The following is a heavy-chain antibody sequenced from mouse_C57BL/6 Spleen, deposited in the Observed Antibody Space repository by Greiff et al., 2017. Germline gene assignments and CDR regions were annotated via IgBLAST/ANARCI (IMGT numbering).Heavy chain of an antibody. CDR1: GFSFNTYA. D-gene: IGHD1-1*01. V-gene: IGHV10-1*01. Sequence: DVKLQESGGGLVQPKGSLKLSCAASGFSFNTYAMNWVRQAPGKGLEWVARIRSKSNNYATYYSVSVKDRFTISRDDSESLLYLQMNHWNTEDTAMYYCVYGSSPSYAVDYWGQGTSVTVSS. CDR3: VYGSSPSYAVDY. CDR2: IRSKSNNYAT. J-gene: IGHJ4*01.